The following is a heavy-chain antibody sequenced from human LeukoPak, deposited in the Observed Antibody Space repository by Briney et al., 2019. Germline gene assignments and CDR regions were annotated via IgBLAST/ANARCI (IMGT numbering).Heavy chain of an antibody. D-gene: IGHD2/OR15-2a*01. CDR3: TRGISYTMNI. J-gene: IGHJ6*02. Sequence: PGGSLRLSCAASGFAFSSYGMHWVRQAPGKGLEWVAVISYDGSNKYYADSVKGRFTISRDNSKNTLYLQMSSLRAEDTAVYYCTRGISYTMNIWGQGTTVTVSS. V-gene: IGHV3-30*03. CDR1: GFAFSSYG. CDR2: ISYDGSNK.